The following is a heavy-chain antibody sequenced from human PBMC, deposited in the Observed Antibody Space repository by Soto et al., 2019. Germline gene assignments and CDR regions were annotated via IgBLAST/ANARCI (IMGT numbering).Heavy chain of an antibody. CDR2: INPSGGST. Sequence: QVQLVQSGAEVKKPGASVKVSCKASGYTFTSYYMHWVRQAPGQGLERMGIINPSGGSTSYAQKFQGRVTMTRDTSTNTVYMELSSLRSEDTAVYYCARVYPSDTRYGYVGNNLFDPWGQGTLVTVSS. J-gene: IGHJ5*02. CDR3: ARVYPSDTRYGYVGNNLFDP. V-gene: IGHV1-46*03. CDR1: GYTFTSYY. D-gene: IGHD5-18*01.